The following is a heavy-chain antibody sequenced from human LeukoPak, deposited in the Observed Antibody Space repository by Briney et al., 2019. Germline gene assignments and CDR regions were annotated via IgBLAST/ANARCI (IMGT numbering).Heavy chain of an antibody. CDR2: ISYDGSNK. CDR1: GFTFSTYE. D-gene: IGHD6-19*01. CDR3: AKLPDGYSSGSDAFDI. V-gene: IGHV3-30*18. J-gene: IGHJ3*02. Sequence: GGSLRLSCAASGFTFSTYEMNWVRQAPGKGLEGVAVISYDGSNKYYADSMKGRFTISRDNSKNTLYLQMNSLRAEDTAVYYCAKLPDGYSSGSDAFDIWGQGTMVTVSS.